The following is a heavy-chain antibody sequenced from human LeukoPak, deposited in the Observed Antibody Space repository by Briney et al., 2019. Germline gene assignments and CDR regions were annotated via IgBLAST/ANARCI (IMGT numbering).Heavy chain of an antibody. D-gene: IGHD3-16*02. V-gene: IGHV1-8*01. Sequence: ASVKVSCKASGYTFTSYDINWVRQATGQGLEWMGWMNPNSGNTGYAQKFQGRVTMTRNTSISTAYMELSSLRSEDTAVYYRARGPTVGITFGGVIVTDFDYWGQGTLVTVSS. J-gene: IGHJ4*02. CDR3: ARGPTVGITFGGVIVTDFDY. CDR2: MNPNSGNT. CDR1: GYTFTSYD.